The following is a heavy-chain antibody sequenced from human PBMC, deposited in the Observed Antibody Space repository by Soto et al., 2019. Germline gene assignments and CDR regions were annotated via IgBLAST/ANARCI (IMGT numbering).Heavy chain of an antibody. CDR1: GDSVSSNSAA. CDR2: TYFRSKWNS. Sequence: PSQTLSLNCVISGDSVSSNSAAWNWIRQSPSRGLEWLGRTYFRSKWNSYYAASVESRITVNPDTSKNHFSLQLNSVTPEATAVYYCAGGEQYSGVIFDYWGQGTLVTVSS. V-gene: IGHV6-1*01. CDR3: AGGEQYSGVIFDY. J-gene: IGHJ4*02. D-gene: IGHD1-26*01.